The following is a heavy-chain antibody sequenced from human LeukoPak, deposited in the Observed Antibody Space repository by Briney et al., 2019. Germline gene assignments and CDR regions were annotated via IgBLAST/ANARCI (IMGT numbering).Heavy chain of an antibody. CDR3: ARSIAVAGTSYYFDY. D-gene: IGHD6-19*01. Sequence: SVKVSCKASGGTFSSYAISWGRQAPGQGLEWMGGIIPIFGTANYAQKFQGRVTITTDESTSTAYMELSSLRSEDTAVYYCARSIAVAGTSYYFDYWGQGTLVTVSS. J-gene: IGHJ4*02. CDR2: IIPIFGTA. CDR1: GGTFSSYA. V-gene: IGHV1-69*05.